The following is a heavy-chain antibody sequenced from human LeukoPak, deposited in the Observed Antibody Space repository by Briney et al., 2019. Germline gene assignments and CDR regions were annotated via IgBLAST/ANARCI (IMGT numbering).Heavy chain of an antibody. Sequence: SETLSHTFTVSGDSISSYYWSWIRQPPGKGLEWIAYIYYSGSTNYNPSLKSRLTISVDTSKNQFSLKLSSVTATDTAVYYCARTRIPYFDYWGQGTLVTVSS. CDR2: IYYSGST. D-gene: IGHD2-21*01. CDR3: ARTRIPYFDY. V-gene: IGHV4-59*08. CDR1: GDSISSYY. J-gene: IGHJ4*02.